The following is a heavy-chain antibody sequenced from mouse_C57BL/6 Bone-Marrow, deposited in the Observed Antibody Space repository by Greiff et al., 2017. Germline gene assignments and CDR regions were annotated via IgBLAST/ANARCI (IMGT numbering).Heavy chain of an antibody. Sequence: EVKVVESGGGLVKPGGSLKLSCAASGFTFSDYGMHWVRQAPEKGLEWVAYISSGSSTIYYADTVKGRFTISRDNAKNTLFLQMTSLRSEDTAMYYCATYYYGSWGTGTTVTVSS. CDR3: ATYYYGS. V-gene: IGHV5-17*01. CDR2: ISSGSSTI. D-gene: IGHD1-1*01. J-gene: IGHJ1*03. CDR1: GFTFSDYG.